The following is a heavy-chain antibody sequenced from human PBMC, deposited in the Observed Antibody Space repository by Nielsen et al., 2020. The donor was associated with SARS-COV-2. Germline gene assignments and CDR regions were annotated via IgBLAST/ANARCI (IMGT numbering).Heavy chain of an antibody. CDR3: AKDICGRSTSCYARSYYFDY. Sequence: GESLKISCAASGFTFSSYAMSWVRQAPGKGLEWVSAISGSGGSTYYADSVKGRFTISRDNSKNTLYLQMNSLRAEDTAVYYCAKDICGRSTSCYARSYYFDYWGQGTLVTVSS. CDR1: GFTFSSYA. J-gene: IGHJ4*02. D-gene: IGHD2-2*01. V-gene: IGHV3-23*01. CDR2: ISGSGGST.